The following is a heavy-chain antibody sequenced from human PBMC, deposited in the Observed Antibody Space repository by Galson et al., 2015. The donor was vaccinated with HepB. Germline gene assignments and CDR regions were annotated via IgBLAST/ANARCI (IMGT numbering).Heavy chain of an antibody. J-gene: IGHJ1*01. CDR3: ATRSGASGWYSYFQH. CDR2: MSDNGDNT. CDR1: GFTFSSYA. D-gene: IGHD6-19*01. Sequence: SLRLSCAASGFTFSSYAIMWVRQAPGKGLEWVSGMSDNGDNTFYADSVKGRFTISRDISKNTVYLQLNSLRVEDTAVYYCATRSGASGWYSYFQHWGQGTLVTVSS. V-gene: IGHV3-23*01.